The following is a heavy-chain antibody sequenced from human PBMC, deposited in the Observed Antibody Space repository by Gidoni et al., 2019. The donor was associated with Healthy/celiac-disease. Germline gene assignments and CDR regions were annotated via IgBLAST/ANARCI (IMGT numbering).Heavy chain of an antibody. D-gene: IGHD3-9*01. CDR1: GYTFTGYY. V-gene: IGHV1-2*02. J-gene: IGHJ4*02. Sequence: QVQLVQSGAEVKKPGASVKVSCKASGYTFTGYYMLWVRQAPGQGLEWMGWINPNSGGTNYAQKFQGRVTMTRDTSISTAYMELSRLRSDDTAVYYCAREVGEERYFDRPYYFDYWGQGTLVTVSS. CDR2: INPNSGGT. CDR3: AREVGEERYFDRPYYFDY.